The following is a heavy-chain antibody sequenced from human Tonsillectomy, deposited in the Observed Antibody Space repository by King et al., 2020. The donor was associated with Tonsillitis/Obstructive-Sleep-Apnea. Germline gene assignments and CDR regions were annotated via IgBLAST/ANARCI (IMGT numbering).Heavy chain of an antibody. D-gene: IGHD2-2*01. Sequence: QLVQSGGEVKKPGASVNVSCKASGYTFTNYGFSWVRQAPGQGLEWMGWISAYSGHTRYAQRLQGRVTMTTDTSTNTAYMELRSLRSDDTAVYYCARDRWGSSYQGPMDVWGKGTTGTVSS. CDR3: ARDRWGSSYQGPMDV. J-gene: IGHJ6*04. V-gene: IGHV1-18*01. CDR1: GYTFTNYG. CDR2: ISAYSGHT.